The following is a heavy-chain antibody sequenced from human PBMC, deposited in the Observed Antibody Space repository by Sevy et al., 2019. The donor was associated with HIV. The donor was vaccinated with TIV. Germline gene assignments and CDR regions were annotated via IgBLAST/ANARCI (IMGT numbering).Heavy chain of an antibody. J-gene: IGHJ4*02. D-gene: IGHD4-17*01. CDR3: ARSNPYYGGNSFFDY. CDR2: INHRGST. CDR1: GGSFSGYY. V-gene: IGHV4-34*01. Sequence: SETLSLTCAVYGGSFSGYYWSWIRQPPGKGLEWIGEINHRGSTNYNPSLKSRVTISVDTSKNQFSLKLSSVTAADTAVYYCARSNPYYGGNSFFDYWGQGTLVTVSS.